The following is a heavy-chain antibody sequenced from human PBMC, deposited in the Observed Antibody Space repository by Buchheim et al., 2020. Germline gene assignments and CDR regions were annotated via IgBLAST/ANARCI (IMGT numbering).Heavy chain of an antibody. CDR2: INWNGDST. Sequence: EVQLVDSGGGVVRPGESLRLSCAASGFTFDDYGMSWVRQAPGKGLEWVSGINWNGDSTGYADSVKGRLTISRANAKNYLYLQMNSLRVEDTALYYCARAPFCSGGSCYIDYWGQGTL. D-gene: IGHD2-15*01. CDR1: GFTFDDYG. V-gene: IGHV3-20*04. J-gene: IGHJ4*02. CDR3: ARAPFCSGGSCYIDY.